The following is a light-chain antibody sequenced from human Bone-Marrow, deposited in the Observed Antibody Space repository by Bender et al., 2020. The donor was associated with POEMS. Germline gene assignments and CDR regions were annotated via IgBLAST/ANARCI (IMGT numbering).Light chain of an antibody. CDR3: AAGDAGLSGGV. CDR1: SSNIGSNT. Sequence: QSVLTQPPSASGTPGQRVTISCSGSSSNIGSNTVNWYQQLPGTAPKLLIYSDNQRPSGVPDRFYAFKSGTSASLAISGLQSEDEAAYYCAAGDAGLSGGVFGGGTKMTV. CDR2: SDN. J-gene: IGLJ3*02. V-gene: IGLV1-44*01.